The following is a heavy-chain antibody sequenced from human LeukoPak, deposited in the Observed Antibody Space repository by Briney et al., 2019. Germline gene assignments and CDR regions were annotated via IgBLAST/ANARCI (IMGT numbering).Heavy chain of an antibody. CDR1: GYSISSGYY. CDR2: MYHSGIS. Sequence: PSETLSLTCTVSGYSISSGYYWGWIRQPPGKGLEWIGEMYHSGISNYNPSLKSRVTISVDKSKNQFSLRLNSMTAADTAVYYCAVSTGWYKIDYWGQGTLVTVSS. D-gene: IGHD6-19*01. V-gene: IGHV4-38-2*02. CDR3: AVSTGWYKIDY. J-gene: IGHJ4*02.